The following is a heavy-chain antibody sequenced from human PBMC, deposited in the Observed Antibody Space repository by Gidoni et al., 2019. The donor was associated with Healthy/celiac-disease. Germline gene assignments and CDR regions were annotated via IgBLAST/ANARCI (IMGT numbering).Heavy chain of an antibody. J-gene: IGHJ4*02. CDR2: INHSGST. Sequence: QLQLQQWGAGLLKPSETLSLTCAVYGGSFSGYYWSWIRQPPGKGLEWIGEINHSGSTNYNPSLKSRVTISVDTSKNQFSLKLSSVTAADTAVYYCARVWRWLQLRVWYFDYWGQGTLVTVSS. CDR3: ARVWRWLQLRVWYFDY. CDR1: GGSFSGYY. V-gene: IGHV4-34*01. D-gene: IGHD5-12*01.